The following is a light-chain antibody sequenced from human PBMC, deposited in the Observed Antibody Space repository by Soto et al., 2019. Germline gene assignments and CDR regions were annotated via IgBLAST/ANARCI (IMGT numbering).Light chain of an antibody. V-gene: IGKV3-20*01. CDR1: HSVSSSY. Sequence: EIVLTQSPGTLSLSPGERATLSCRASHSVSSSYLAWYQQKPGQAPRLLIYGASSRATAIPDRFSGSGSGTDFTLTISRLEPEDFAVYYCQQYGSSSYTFGQGTKLEIK. CDR2: GAS. J-gene: IGKJ2*01. CDR3: QQYGSSSYT.